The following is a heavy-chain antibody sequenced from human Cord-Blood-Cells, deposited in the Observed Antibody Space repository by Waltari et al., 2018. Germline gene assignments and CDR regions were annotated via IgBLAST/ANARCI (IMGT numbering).Heavy chain of an antibody. D-gene: IGHD3-22*01. CDR3: ARESHSSGYYFDY. Sequence: QVQLVQSGAEVKKPGASVKVSCKASGYTFTGYYMHWLRQAPGQGLEWMGWINPNSGGTNYAQKFQGWVTMTRDTSISTAYMELSRLRSDDTAVYYCARESHSSGYYFDYWGQGTLVTVSS. CDR1: GYTFTGYY. CDR2: INPNSGGT. J-gene: IGHJ4*02. V-gene: IGHV1-2*04.